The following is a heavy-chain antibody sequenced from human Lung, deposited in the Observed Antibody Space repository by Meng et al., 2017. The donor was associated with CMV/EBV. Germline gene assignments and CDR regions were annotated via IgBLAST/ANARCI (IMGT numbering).Heavy chain of an antibody. J-gene: IGHJ4*02. D-gene: IGHD3-22*01. V-gene: IGHV3-30-3*01. CDR2: ISYDGSNK. CDR3: ARDQYYYDSSGYYDY. Sequence: GGSLRLXCAASGFTFSNAWMTWVRQAPGKGLEWVAVISYDGSNKYYADSVKGRFTISRDNSKNTLYLQMNSLRAEDTAVYYCARDQYYYDSSGYYDYWGQGTXVTVSS. CDR1: GFTFSNAW.